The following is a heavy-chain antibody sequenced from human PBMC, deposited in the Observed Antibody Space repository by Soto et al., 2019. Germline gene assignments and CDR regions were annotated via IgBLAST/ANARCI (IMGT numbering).Heavy chain of an antibody. V-gene: IGHV1-2*02. CDR1: GYTFTGHY. Sequence: GASVKVSCKASGYTFTGHYIYWIRQAPGQGLVWMGWVNPNNGATKYAQKFQGRVTMTRDTSITTAYIELSGLRSDDTAVFYFRGLDVWGQGTTVTVSS. J-gene: IGHJ6*02. CDR2: VNPNNGAT. CDR3: RGLDV.